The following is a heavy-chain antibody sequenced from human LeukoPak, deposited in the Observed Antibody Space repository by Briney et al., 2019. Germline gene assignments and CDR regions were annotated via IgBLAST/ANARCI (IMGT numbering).Heavy chain of an antibody. CDR3: AKVKYYYDSSGYYYDY. Sequence: GGSLRLSCAAPGFTFSSYAMSWVRQAPGKGLEWVSAISGSGGSTYYADSVKGRFTISRDDSKNTLYLQMNSLRAEDTAVYYCAKVKYYYDSSGYYYDYWGQGTLVTVSS. D-gene: IGHD3-22*01. V-gene: IGHV3-23*01. CDR2: ISGSGGST. CDR1: GFTFSSYA. J-gene: IGHJ4*02.